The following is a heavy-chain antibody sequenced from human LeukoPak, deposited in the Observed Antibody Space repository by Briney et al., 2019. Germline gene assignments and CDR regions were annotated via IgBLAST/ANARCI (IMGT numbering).Heavy chain of an antibody. CDR2: ISGSGGST. J-gene: IGHJ6*02. CDR3: AKDIGGGEYSSSWYVDYYYGMDV. Sequence: PGGSLRLSCAASGFTFSSYAMSWVRQAPGKGLESVSAISGSGGSTYYADSGKGRFAISKDNSKNKLYLKMKSLRAEDTAVYYCAKDIGGGEYSSSWYVDYYYGMDVWGQGTTVTVSS. V-gene: IGHV3-23*01. D-gene: IGHD6-13*01. CDR1: GFTFSSYA.